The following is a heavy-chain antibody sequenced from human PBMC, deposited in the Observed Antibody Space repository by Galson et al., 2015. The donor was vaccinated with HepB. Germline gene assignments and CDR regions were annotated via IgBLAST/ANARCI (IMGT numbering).Heavy chain of an antibody. CDR1: GYTFTSYG. CDR2: ISAYNGNT. D-gene: IGHD3-16*02. J-gene: IGHJ4*02. Sequence: SVKVSCKASGYTFTSYGIGWVRQAPGQGLEWMGWISAYNGNTNYAQKLQGRVTMTTDTSTSTAYMELRSLRSGDTAVYYCARVFSGSARTRLGELSVGDYWGQGTLVTVSS. CDR3: ARVFSGSARTRLGELSVGDY. V-gene: IGHV1-18*04.